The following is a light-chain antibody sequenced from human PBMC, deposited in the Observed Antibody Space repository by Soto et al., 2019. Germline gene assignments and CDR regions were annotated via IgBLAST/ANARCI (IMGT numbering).Light chain of an antibody. CDR3: SSHAGTNSPLV. V-gene: IGLV2-8*01. CDR1: SSDVGAYNF. J-gene: IGLJ1*01. Sequence: QSALTQPPSASGSPGQSVTISCTGTSSDVGAYNFVSWYQQHPGKAPKLMIYDVSQRPSWVPDRFSASKSGNTASLAVSGLQAEDEADYYCSSHAGTNSPLVFGTGTKLTVL. CDR2: DVS.